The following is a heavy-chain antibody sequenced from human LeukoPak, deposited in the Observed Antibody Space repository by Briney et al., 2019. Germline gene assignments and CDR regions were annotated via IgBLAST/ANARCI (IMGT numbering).Heavy chain of an antibody. CDR2: ISSSSSYI. D-gene: IGHD3-22*01. CDR3: ARVSYYDSSGYFIPFDY. V-gene: IGHV3-21*01. J-gene: IGHJ4*02. CDR1: GFTFSSYS. Sequence: GGSLRLSCAASGFTFSSYSMNWVRQAPGKGLEWVSSISSSSSYIYYADSVKGRFTISRDNAKNSLYLQMNSLRAEDTAVYYCARVSYYDSSGYFIPFDYWGQGTLVTVSS.